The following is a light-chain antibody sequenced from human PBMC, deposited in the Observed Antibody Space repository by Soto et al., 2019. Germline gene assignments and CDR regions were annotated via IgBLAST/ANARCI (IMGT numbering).Light chain of an antibody. CDR1: QSVSSN. J-gene: IGKJ4*01. CDR2: ATS. V-gene: IGKV3-15*01. CDR3: LQYNGWPLT. Sequence: EIVMTQSPATLSVSPGDRATLSCRASQSVSSNLARYQQKPDQAHRLLFFATSNRATGIPARFSGSGSGTEFTLTISSLQSEDFALSYCLQYNGWPLTFGGGTKVEI.